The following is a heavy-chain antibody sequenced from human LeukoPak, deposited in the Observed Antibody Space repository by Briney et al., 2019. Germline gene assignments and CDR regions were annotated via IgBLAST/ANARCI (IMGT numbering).Heavy chain of an antibody. D-gene: IGHD2-15*01. Sequence: GGSLRLSCAASGFTVSSNYMSWVRQAPGKGLEWVSVIYSGGSTYYADSVKGRFTISRDNSKNTLYLQMNSLRAEDTAVYYCARDRLDGFYSYWGQGTLVTVSS. V-gene: IGHV3-66*01. CDR1: GFTVSSNY. CDR3: ARDRLDGFYSY. CDR2: IYSGGST. J-gene: IGHJ4*02.